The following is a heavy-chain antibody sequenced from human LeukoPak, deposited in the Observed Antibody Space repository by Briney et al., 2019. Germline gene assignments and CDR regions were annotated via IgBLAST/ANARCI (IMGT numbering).Heavy chain of an antibody. CDR3: AKGDYRTYTLAFDY. D-gene: IGHD3-3*02. V-gene: IGHV3-30*18. CDR1: GFTFINFG. Sequence: GGSLRLSCAAPGFTFINFGMHWVRQAPGKGLEWVAVISYDGSDKYYTDSEKGRFTISRDNSKNTLYLQMNSLRAEDTAVYHCAKGDYRTYTLAFDYWGQGTLVTVSS. CDR2: ISYDGSDK. J-gene: IGHJ4*02.